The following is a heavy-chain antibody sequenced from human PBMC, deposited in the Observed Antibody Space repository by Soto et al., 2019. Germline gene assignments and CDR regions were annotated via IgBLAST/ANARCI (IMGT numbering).Heavy chain of an antibody. V-gene: IGHV1-18*04. Sequence: IYCKGAGYTVTSYVISWVRQAPGQGLEWMGWISAYNGNTNYAQKLQGRVTMTTDTSTSTAYMELRSLRSDDTAVYYCARGMGSGWTNWFDPWGQGTLVT. D-gene: IGHD6-19*01. CDR1: GYTVTSYV. CDR3: ARGMGSGWTNWFDP. J-gene: IGHJ5*02. CDR2: ISAYNGNT.